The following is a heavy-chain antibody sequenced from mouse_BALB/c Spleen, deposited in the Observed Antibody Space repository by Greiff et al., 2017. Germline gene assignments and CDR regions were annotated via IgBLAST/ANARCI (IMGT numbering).Heavy chain of an antibody. V-gene: IGHV1-77*01. Sequence: QVQLQQSGPELVKPGASVKMSCKASGYTFTDYVISWVKQRTGQGLEWIGEIYPGSGSTYYNEKFKGKATLTADKSSNTAYMQLSSLTSEDSAVYFCARGIYYDYDGAYWGQGTLVTVSA. CDR1: GYTFTDYV. D-gene: IGHD2-4*01. CDR2: IYPGSGST. J-gene: IGHJ3*01. CDR3: ARGIYYDYDGAY.